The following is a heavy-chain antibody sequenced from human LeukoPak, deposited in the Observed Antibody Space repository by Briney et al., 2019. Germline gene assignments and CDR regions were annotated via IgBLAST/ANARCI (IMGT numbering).Heavy chain of an antibody. CDR2: IYYSGST. V-gene: IGHV4-39*01. CDR3: ARQLGYCSSTSCYADKVDY. Sequence: SETLSPTCTVSGGSISSSSYYWGWIRQPPGKGLEWIGSIYYSGSTYYNPSLKSLVTISVDTSKNQFSLKLSSVTAADTAVYYCARQLGYCSSTSCYADKVDYWGQGTLVTVSS. D-gene: IGHD2-2*01. J-gene: IGHJ4*02. CDR1: GGSISSSSYY.